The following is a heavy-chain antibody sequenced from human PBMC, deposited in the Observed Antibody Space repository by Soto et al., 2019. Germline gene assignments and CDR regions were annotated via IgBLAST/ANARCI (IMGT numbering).Heavy chain of an antibody. CDR3: ARLHCNSPNCVPLDP. D-gene: IGHD2-2*01. Sequence: SETLSLTCTVSGGSIISSGYYWGWIRQPPGKGLEWIGSIYYSGSTSYNPSLKSRVTMSVDTSKNQLSLKLSSVTAADTAVYYCARLHCNSPNCVPLDPWGQGTLVTVS. J-gene: IGHJ5*02. CDR2: IYYSGST. V-gene: IGHV4-39*01. CDR1: GGSIISSGYY.